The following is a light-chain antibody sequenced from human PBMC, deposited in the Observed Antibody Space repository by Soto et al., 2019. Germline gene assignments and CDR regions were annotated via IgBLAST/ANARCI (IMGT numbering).Light chain of an antibody. J-gene: IGKJ1*01. CDR1: HSVSSS. V-gene: IGKV3-20*01. CDR3: QQYGSSGT. CDR2: GAS. Sequence: EIVITQSPATLSVSPGERATLSCRASHSVSSSLAWYQQKPGQAPRLLIYGASNRATGIPDRFSGSGSGTDFTLTISRLEPEDFAVYYCQQYGSSGTFGQGTKVDI.